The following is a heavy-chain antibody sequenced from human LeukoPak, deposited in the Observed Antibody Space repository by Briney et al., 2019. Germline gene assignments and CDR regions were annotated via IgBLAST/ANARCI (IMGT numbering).Heavy chain of an antibody. CDR2: ISGSGGST. D-gene: IGHD2-2*01. J-gene: IGHJ4*02. Sequence: PGGSLRLSCAASGFTFSSYAMSWVRQAPGKGLEWVSAISGSGGSTYYADSVKGRSTISRDNSKNTVYLQMNSLRAEDTAVYYCAKDPYGTRYFDYWGQGTLVTVSS. CDR1: GFTFSSYA. V-gene: IGHV3-23*01. CDR3: AKDPYGTRYFDY.